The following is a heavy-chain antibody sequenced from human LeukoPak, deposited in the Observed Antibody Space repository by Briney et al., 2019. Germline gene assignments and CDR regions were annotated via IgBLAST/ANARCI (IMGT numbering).Heavy chain of an antibody. CDR3: ARTNLDCKNGVCYDY. CDR1: GYTFPTSG. CDR2: ISVYNHNT. Sequence: ASVKVSCKASGYTFPTSGISWVRQAPGQWLEWMGWISVYNHNTNYAQKFQGRVTVTTDTSTRTAYMELRSLRSDDTAVYYCARTNLDCKNGVCYDYWGQGTLVTVSS. D-gene: IGHD2-8*01. V-gene: IGHV1-18*01. J-gene: IGHJ4*02.